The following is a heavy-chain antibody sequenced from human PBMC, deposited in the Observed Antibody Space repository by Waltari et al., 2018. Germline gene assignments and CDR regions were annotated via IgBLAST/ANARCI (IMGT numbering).Heavy chain of an antibody. V-gene: IGHV4-59*11. D-gene: IGHD2-15*01. J-gene: IGHJ6*02. CDR3: ARGSCSGGSCSYYYGMDV. Sequence: QVQLQESGPGLVKPSETLSLTCTVSGGSISSHYWSWIRQPPGKGLEWIGYIYYSGSTNYNPSLKSRVTISVDTSKNQFSLKLSSVTAADTAVYYCARGSCSGGSCSYYYGMDVWGQGTTVTVSS. CDR2: IYYSGST. CDR1: GGSISSHY.